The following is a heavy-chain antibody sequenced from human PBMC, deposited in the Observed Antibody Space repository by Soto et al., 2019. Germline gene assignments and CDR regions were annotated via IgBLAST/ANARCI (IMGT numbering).Heavy chain of an antibody. Sequence: KGLEWIGEINHSGSTNYNPSLKSRVTISVDTSKNRFSLKLSSVTAADTAVYYFVKPRNCSGTSARSLHYW. D-gene: IGHD2-2*01. CDR3: VKPRNCSGTSARSLHYW. V-gene: IGHV4-34*01. J-gene: IGHJ2*01. CDR2: INHSGST.